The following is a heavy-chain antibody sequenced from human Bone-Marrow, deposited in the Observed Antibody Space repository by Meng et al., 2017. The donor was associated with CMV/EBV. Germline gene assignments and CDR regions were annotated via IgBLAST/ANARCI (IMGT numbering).Heavy chain of an antibody. J-gene: IGHJ4*02. D-gene: IGHD3-3*01. CDR3: VHLGFLPGGCEYFDW. CDR1: GFSLSTSQEG. CDR2: IYWNGDQ. Sequence: GPTLVKPTQTLTLTCTFSGFSLSTSQEGVGWIRQPPGQALEWLALIYWNGDQRDSPSLRSRLTITKVTSKNQVVLTMTNVDPVDTATYYSVHLGFLPGGCEYFDWWGQGTLVTVSS. V-gene: IGHV2-5*01.